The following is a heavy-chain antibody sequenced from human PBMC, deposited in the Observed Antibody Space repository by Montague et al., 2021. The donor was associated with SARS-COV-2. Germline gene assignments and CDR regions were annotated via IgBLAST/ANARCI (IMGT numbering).Heavy chain of an antibody. CDR1: GGSISSSSYF. CDR3: ARKTSRGLTIFGVVTASYCFDY. V-gene: IGHV4-39*01. Sequence: SETLSLTCTVSGGSISSSSYFWGWIRQPPGKGLEWIGSIYYSGSTYYXPSLKSRVTISVDTSKNQFSLKLRSVTAADTAVFYCARKTSRGLTIFGVVTASYCFDYWGQGTLVTVSS. J-gene: IGHJ4*02. CDR2: IYYSGST. D-gene: IGHD3-3*01.